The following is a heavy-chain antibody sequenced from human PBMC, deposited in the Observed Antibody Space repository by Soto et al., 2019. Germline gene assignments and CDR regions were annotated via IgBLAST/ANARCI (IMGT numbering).Heavy chain of an antibody. CDR2: ISGYNGNT. V-gene: IGHV1-18*04. D-gene: IGHD3-10*01. CDR1: GYTFSNYG. J-gene: IGHJ4*02. CDR3: ARDEGIRGLEF. Sequence: QVQLVQSGPEVKKPGASVKVSCKASGYTFSNYGIGWVRQAPGQGLEWMGWISGYNGNTAYARNLQDRVTMTIDAPTTTAYMELRSLRSDDTAVYYCARDEGIRGLEFRGLGTLVTVSS.